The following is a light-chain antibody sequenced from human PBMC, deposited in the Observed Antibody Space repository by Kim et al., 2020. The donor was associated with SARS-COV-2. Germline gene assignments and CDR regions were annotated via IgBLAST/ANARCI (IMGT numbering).Light chain of an antibody. CDR1: TGTVTTTHH. V-gene: IGLV7-43*01. Sequence: QAVVTQEPSLTVSPGGTVTLTCTFSTGTVTTTHHPHWFQQKPGQAPKTLIYDARNKYSWTPARFSGSVLGGRAALTLAGVESEDEADYYCLLYYGGDPVFGGGTKLTVL. J-gene: IGLJ3*02. CDR2: DAR. CDR3: LLYYGGDPV.